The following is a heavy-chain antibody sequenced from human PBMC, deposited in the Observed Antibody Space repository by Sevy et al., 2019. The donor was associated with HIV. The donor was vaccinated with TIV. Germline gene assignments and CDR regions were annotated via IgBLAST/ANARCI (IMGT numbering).Heavy chain of an antibody. V-gene: IGHV1-8*01. CDR1: GYTFTSYD. CDR3: ARGGNGDFWSYEYYYYGMDV. CDR2: MSPNTGAT. Sequence: ASVKVSCEDFGYTFTSYDINWVRQAPGQGLEWMGWMSPNTGATGFAQKFQRRVTLTRNKSITTAYMELSSLTYEDTAVYYCARGGNGDFWSYEYYYYGMDVWGQGTTVTVSS. D-gene: IGHD3-3*01. J-gene: IGHJ6*02.